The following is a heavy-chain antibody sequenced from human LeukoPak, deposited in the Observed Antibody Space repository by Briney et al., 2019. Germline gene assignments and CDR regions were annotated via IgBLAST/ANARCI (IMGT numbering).Heavy chain of an antibody. CDR3: VNYSSMVGLSFDY. Sequence: SETLSLTCTVSGGSISSYYWNWIRQPAGKGLEWIGRIFSTGSTIYNPSLKSRVSMSVDTYNNQFSLKLTSVTAADTAVYYCVNYSSMVGLSFDYWGQGSPVTVSS. CDR1: GGSISSYY. CDR2: IFSTGST. J-gene: IGHJ4*02. D-gene: IGHD6-13*01. V-gene: IGHV4-4*07.